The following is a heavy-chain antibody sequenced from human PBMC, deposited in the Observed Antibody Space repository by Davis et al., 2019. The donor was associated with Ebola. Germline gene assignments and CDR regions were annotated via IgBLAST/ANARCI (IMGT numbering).Heavy chain of an antibody. CDR3: ARSDRNTYYYYGMDV. J-gene: IGHJ6*02. Sequence: AASVKVSCKASGYTFTSYGISWVRQAPGQGLEWMGWISAYNGNTNYAQKLQGRVTITADESTSTAYMELSSLRSEDTAVYYSARSDRNTYYYYGMDVWGQGTTVTVSS. CDR1: GYTFTSYG. CDR2: ISAYNGNT. V-gene: IGHV1-18*01. D-gene: IGHD4-11*01.